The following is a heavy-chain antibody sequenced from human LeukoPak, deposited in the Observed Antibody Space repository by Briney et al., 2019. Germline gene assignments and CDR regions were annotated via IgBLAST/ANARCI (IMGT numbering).Heavy chain of an antibody. CDR2: ISGSGSDT. J-gene: IGHJ4*02. D-gene: IGHD3-22*01. CDR1: GFTFSSYA. Sequence: GGSLRLSCAASGFTFSSYAMSWVRQAPGKGLEWVSGISGSGSDTYYADSVKGRFTISRDISKNTLHLQMNSLRAEDTAVYYCAKRGYYYDSRVFHGFDYWGQGTLVTVSS. V-gene: IGHV3-23*01. CDR3: AKRGYYYDSRVFHGFDY.